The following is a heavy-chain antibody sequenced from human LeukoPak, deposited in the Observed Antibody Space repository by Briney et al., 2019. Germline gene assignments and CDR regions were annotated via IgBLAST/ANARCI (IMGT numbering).Heavy chain of an antibody. CDR2: ISYDGSNK. CDR3: AKDLGYYYDSSGYYFDY. CDR1: GFTFSRYA. D-gene: IGHD3-22*01. J-gene: IGHJ4*02. V-gene: IGHV3-30*04. Sequence: GGSLRLSCSASGFTFSRYAMHWVRQAPGKGLEWVAVISYDGSNKYYADSVKGRVTISRDNSKNTLYLQMNSLRAEDTAVYYCAKDLGYYYDSSGYYFDYWGQGTLVTVSS.